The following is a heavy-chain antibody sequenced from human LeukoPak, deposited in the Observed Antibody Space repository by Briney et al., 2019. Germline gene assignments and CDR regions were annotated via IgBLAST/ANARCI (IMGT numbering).Heavy chain of an antibody. CDR1: GGSISSSSYY. CDR2: IYYSGSA. J-gene: IGHJ3*02. D-gene: IGHD3-9*01. Sequence: PSETLSLTCTVSGGSISSSSYYWGWIRQPPGKGLEWIGSIYYSGSAYYNPSLKSRVTISVDTSKNQFSLKLSSVTAADTAVYYCARGYILTGRDAFDIWGQGTMVTVSS. V-gene: IGHV4-39*07. CDR3: ARGYILTGRDAFDI.